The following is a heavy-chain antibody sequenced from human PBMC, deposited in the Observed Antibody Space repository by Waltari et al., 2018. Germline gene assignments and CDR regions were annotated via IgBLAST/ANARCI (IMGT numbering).Heavy chain of an antibody. J-gene: IGHJ6*02. Sequence: QVQLVESGGGVVQPGRSLRLSCAASELTFSSYAMHWVRQAPGKGLEWVAVISYNGRNIYYVDSVKGRFTISRDKSKKTLYMQMNSLRPEDTAVYYCARDYCDRTNCHGMDVWGQGTTVTVSS. V-gene: IGHV3-30*04. CDR1: ELTFSSYA. CDR3: ARDYCDRTNCHGMDV. CDR2: ISYNGRNI. D-gene: IGHD3-22*01.